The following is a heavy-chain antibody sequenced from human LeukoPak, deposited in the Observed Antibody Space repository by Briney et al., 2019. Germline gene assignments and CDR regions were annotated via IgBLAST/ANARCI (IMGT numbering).Heavy chain of an antibody. CDR3: ARDASRYCSSTSCPFDP. CDR1: GFTFTSYS. CDR2: ISSSSSYI. V-gene: IGHV3-21*01. Sequence: GGSLRLSCAASGFTFTSYSMNWVRQAPGNGLEWVSSISSSSSYIYYADSVKGRFTISRDNAKNSLFLQMNSLRAEDTAVYYCARDASRYCSSTSCPFDPWGQGTLVTVSS. D-gene: IGHD2-2*01. J-gene: IGHJ5*02.